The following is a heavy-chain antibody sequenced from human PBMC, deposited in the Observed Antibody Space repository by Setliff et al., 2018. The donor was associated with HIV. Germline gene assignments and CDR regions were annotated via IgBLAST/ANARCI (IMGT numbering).Heavy chain of an antibody. D-gene: IGHD2-2*02. V-gene: IGHV1-8*02. CDR1: GYTFTSCF. J-gene: IGHJ2*01. Sequence: ASVKVSCKASGYTFTSCFMHWVRQATGQGLEWVGWMNPNSGNTGYAQKFQGRVTLTRNTSISTAYMELSSLRSEDTAVYYCARGVTSSSVVPAAIGYFDLWGRGTLVTVSS. CDR3: ARGVTSSSVVPAAIGYFDL. CDR2: MNPNSGNT.